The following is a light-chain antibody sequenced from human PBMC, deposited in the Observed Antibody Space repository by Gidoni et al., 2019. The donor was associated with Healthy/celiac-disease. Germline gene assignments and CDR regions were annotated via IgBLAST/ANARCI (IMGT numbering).Light chain of an antibody. J-gene: IGKJ2*01. Sequence: DVQMTQSPSTLSASVGDRVTITCRASQSISSLLAWYQQKPEKAPKLLIYESSSLESGVPSRFGGSGSGTEFTLTISSLQPDDFATYYCQQYNSYLYTFXQXTKLEIK. V-gene: IGKV1-5*03. CDR3: QQYNSYLYT. CDR1: QSISSL. CDR2: ESS.